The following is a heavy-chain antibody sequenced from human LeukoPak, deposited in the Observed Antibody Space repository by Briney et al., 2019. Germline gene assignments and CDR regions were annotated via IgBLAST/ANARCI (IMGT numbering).Heavy chain of an antibody. CDR1: GGSISSSSYY. D-gene: IGHD2-15*01. Sequence: SETLPLTCTVSGGSISSSSYYWGWIRQPPGKGLEWIGSIYYSGSTYYNPSLKSRVTISVDTSKNQFSLKLSSVTAADTAVYYCARGPSSVVQWVPSWFFDLWGRGTLVTVSS. V-gene: IGHV4-39*07. CDR2: IYYSGST. J-gene: IGHJ2*01. CDR3: ARGPSSVVQWVPSWFFDL.